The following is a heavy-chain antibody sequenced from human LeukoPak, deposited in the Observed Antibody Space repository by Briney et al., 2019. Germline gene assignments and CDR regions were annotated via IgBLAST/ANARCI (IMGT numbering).Heavy chain of an antibody. V-gene: IGHV1-18*01. CDR2: ISAYNGNT. CDR3: ARDGGFCSSTSCYAFY. Sequence: ASVKVSCKASGYTFTSYGISWVRQAPGQGLEWMGWISAYNGNTTYAQKFQGRVTMTRDTSTSTVSMELSSLRSEDTAVYYCARDGGFCSSTSCYAFYWGQGTLVTVSS. CDR1: GYTFTSYG. D-gene: IGHD2-2*01. J-gene: IGHJ4*02.